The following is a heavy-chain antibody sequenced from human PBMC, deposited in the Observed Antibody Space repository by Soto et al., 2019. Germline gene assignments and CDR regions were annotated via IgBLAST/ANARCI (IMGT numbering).Heavy chain of an antibody. CDR1: GFTFSSYD. D-gene: IGHD3-22*01. CDR3: ARGAYYYDSRGYYRFDS. Sequence: PGGSLRLSCAASGFTFSSYDMHWVRQATGKVLEWVSAIGTAGDTYYPGSVKGRFTISRENAKNSLYLQMNSLRAGDTAVYYCARGAYYYDSRGYYRFDSWGQGT. V-gene: IGHV3-13*04. J-gene: IGHJ5*01. CDR2: IGTAGDT.